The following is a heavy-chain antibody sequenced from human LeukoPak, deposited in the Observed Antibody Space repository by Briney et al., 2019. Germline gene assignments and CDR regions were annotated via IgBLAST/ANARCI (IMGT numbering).Heavy chain of an antibody. D-gene: IGHD3-9*01. V-gene: IGHV4-61*08. CDR2: IYYSGTT. Sequence: SSETLSLTCTASGGSISSGGYYWSWIRQHPGKGLEWIGYIYYSGTTDYNPSLKSRVTISVDTSKNQFSLRLSSVTAADTAVYYCARLDYDVLTGSDHGMDVWGQGTSVTVSS. J-gene: IGHJ6*02. CDR3: ARLDYDVLTGSDHGMDV. CDR1: GGSISSGGYY.